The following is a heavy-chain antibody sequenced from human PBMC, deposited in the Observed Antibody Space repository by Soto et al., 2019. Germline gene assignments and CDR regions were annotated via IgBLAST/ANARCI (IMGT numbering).Heavy chain of an antibody. Sequence: SVKVSCKASGGTFSSYAISWVRQAPGQGLEWMGGIIPIFGTANYAQKFQGRVTITADKSTSTAYMELSSLRSEDTAVYYCAREEVGIVGAHDAFDIWGQGTMVTVSS. J-gene: IGHJ3*02. D-gene: IGHD1-26*01. CDR3: AREEVGIVGAHDAFDI. CDR2: IIPIFGTA. CDR1: GGTFSSYA. V-gene: IGHV1-69*06.